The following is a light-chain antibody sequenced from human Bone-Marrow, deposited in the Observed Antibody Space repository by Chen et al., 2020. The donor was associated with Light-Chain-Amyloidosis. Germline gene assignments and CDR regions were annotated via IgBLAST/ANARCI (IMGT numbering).Light chain of an antibody. J-gene: IGLJ2*01. CDR1: SSDVGSYNL. CDR3: CSYAGSSTYVV. V-gene: IGLV2-23*02. Sequence: SALTQPASVSGSPGQSLTISCTGTSSDVGSYNLVSWYQQHPGKAPTLRIYEVSKRPSGVSNRFSGSKSGNTASLTISGLQAEDEADYYCCSYAGSSTYVVFGGGTKLTVL. CDR2: EVS.